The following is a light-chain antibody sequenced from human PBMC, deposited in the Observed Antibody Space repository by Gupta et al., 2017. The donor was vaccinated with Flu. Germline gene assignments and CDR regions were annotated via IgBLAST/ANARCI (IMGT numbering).Light chain of an antibody. CDR3: QKFNGAPLS. CDR2: AAS. V-gene: IGKV1-27*01. J-gene: IGKJ4*01. CDR1: QDIRDS. Sequence: GDRITIAGRASQDIRDSLAWYQHQPGKGPSLLIYAASTLHSGVPSRFRGSGSGTEFTLAISSLHPEDFATYYCQKFNGAPLSFGGGTKVEI.